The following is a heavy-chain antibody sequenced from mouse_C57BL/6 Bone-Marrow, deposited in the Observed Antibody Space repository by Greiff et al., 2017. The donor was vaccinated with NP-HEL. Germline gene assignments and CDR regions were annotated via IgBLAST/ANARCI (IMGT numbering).Heavy chain of an antibody. Sequence: QVQLKQPGAELVMPGASVKLSCKASGYTFTSYWMHWVKQRPGQGLEWIGEIDPSASYTNYNQKFKGKSTLTVDKSSSTAYRQLSSLTSEDSAVYYCARSGLRRRGYFDYWGQGTTLTVSS. J-gene: IGHJ2*01. CDR2: IDPSASYT. D-gene: IGHD2-4*01. V-gene: IGHV1-69*01. CDR3: ARSGLRRRGYFDY. CDR1: GYTFTSYW.